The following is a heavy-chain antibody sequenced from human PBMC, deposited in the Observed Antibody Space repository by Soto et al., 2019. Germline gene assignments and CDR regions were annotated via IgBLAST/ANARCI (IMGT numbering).Heavy chain of an antibody. D-gene: IGHD1-20*01. V-gene: IGHV3-30*18. J-gene: IGHJ4*02. CDR1: EFTFSNYA. Sequence: PGGSLRLSCAASEFTFSNYAMHWVRQAPGKGLQWLAVISYDGNNKYYADSVEGRFTISRDNSKNTLYLQMNSLRAEDTAVYYCAKPPDYNWNDYWGQGTLVTVSS. CDR2: ISYDGNNK. CDR3: AKPPDYNWNDY.